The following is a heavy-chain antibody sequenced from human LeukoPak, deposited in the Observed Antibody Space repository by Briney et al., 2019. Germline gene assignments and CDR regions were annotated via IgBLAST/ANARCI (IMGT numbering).Heavy chain of an antibody. D-gene: IGHD3-10*01. Sequence: GGSLRLSCSASRFTFSSYTMNWVRQAPGKGLEWVSHISSGSATTFYADSVKGRFTISRDNTRNSLSLQMNDLRVEDTAVYYCTRDRGSTTMLRGVNHYWGQGTLVTVSS. J-gene: IGHJ4*02. CDR3: TRDRGSTTMLRGVNHY. CDR1: RFTFSSYT. CDR2: ISSGSATT. V-gene: IGHV3-48*04.